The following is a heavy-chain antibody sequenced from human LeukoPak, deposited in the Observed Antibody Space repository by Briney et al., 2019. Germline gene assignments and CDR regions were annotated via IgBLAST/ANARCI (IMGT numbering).Heavy chain of an antibody. CDR1: GYTFTSYG. CDR2: ISAYNGNT. Sequence: ASLKVSCKASGYTFTSYGISWVRQAPGQGLAWMGWISAYNGNTNYAQKLQGRVTMTTDTSTSTAYMELRSLRSDDTAVYYCARASALYYDSSGYLPYYFDYWGQGTLVTVSS. J-gene: IGHJ4*02. D-gene: IGHD3-22*01. V-gene: IGHV1-18*01. CDR3: ARASALYYDSSGYLPYYFDY.